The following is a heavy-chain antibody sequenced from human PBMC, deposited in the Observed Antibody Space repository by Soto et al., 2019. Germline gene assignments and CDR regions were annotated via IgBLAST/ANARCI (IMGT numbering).Heavy chain of an antibody. CDR1: GGSISSGDYY. J-gene: IGHJ4*02. D-gene: IGHD1-26*01. V-gene: IGHV4-30-4*01. CDR3: ARGGGIVGANTVDS. Sequence: QVQLQESGPGLVKPSQTLSLTCTVSGGSISSGDYYWSWIRQPPGKGLEWIGYIYYSGSTYYNPSLKSRVTIPVDPSKHQFSLKRSSVTAADAAVYYCARGGGIVGANTVDSWGQGSLVTVSS. CDR2: IYYSGST.